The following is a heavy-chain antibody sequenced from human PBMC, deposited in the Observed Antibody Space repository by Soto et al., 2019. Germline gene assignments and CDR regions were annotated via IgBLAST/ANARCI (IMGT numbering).Heavy chain of an antibody. J-gene: IGHJ4*02. Sequence: QITLKESGPTLVKPTQTLTLTCTFSGFSLSTSGVGVGWIRQPPGKALEWLAVIYWDDSYHYSPSLRSRLTITKDTSKNQVVLTMTNMDPVDTATYYCAHKGYGDYPLDYWGQGTVVTVSS. CDR1: GFSLSTSGVG. D-gene: IGHD4-17*01. CDR2: IYWDDSY. V-gene: IGHV2-5*02. CDR3: AHKGYGDYPLDY.